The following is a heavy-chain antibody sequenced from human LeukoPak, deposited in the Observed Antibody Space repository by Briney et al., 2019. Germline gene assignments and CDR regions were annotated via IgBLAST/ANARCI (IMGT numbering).Heavy chain of an antibody. CDR2: IKSDGSST. V-gene: IGHV3-74*01. J-gene: IGHJ3*02. D-gene: IGHD5-18*01. CDR1: GFTFSSYW. CDR3: TSQRRGYSSTDAFDI. Sequence: PGGSLRLSCAASGFTFSSYWMHWVRQAPGKGLVWVSRIKSDGSSTNYADSVKGRFTISRDNAKNTLYLQMNSLKTEDTAVYYCTSQRRGYSSTDAFDIWGQGTMVTVSS.